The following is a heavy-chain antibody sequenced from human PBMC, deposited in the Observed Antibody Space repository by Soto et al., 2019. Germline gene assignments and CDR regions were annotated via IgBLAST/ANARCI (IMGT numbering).Heavy chain of an antibody. Sequence: QVQLVESGGGLVKPGGSLRLSCAASGFTFSDYYMSWIRQAPGKGLEWVSYISSSSSYTNYADSVKVRFTISRDNAKNSLYLQMNSLRAEDTAVYYCARIIAAADYYFDYWGQGTLVTVSS. CDR3: ARIIAAADYYFDY. J-gene: IGHJ4*02. CDR2: ISSSSSYT. V-gene: IGHV3-11*05. CDR1: GFTFSDYY. D-gene: IGHD6-13*01.